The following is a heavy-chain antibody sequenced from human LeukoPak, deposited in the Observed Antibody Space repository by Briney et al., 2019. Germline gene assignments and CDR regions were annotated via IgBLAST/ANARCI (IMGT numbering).Heavy chain of an antibody. CDR1: GGSISSYY. CDR3: ARGGPVGAPIGF. J-gene: IGHJ4*02. D-gene: IGHD1-26*01. Sequence: SETLSLTCTVSGGSISSYYWSWIWQPPGKGLECIGYIHYTGSTNYNPSLKSRVTISVDTSKNQFSLKLNSVTAADTAVYYCARGGPVGAPIGFWGQGTLVTVSS. V-gene: IGHV4-59*01. CDR2: IHYTGST.